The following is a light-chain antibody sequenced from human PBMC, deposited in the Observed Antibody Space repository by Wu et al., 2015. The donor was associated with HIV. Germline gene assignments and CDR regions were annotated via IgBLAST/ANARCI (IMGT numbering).Light chain of an antibody. CDR3: QQFGSLIT. J-gene: IGKJ5*01. CDR1: QSVSSTY. CDR2: AAS. V-gene: IGKV3-20*01. Sequence: EIVLTQSPGTLSLSPGERATLSCRASQSVSSTYLAWYQLKPGQAPRLLIYAASVRATGIPDRFSGSGSGTDFTLTISTLEPEDSAVYCCQQFGSLITFGQGTRLEIK.